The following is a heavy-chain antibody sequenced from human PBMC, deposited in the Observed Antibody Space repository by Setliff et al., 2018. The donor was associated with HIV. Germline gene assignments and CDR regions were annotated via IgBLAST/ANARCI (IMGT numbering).Heavy chain of an antibody. CDR3: MTRELGSAG. J-gene: IGHJ4*02. D-gene: IGHD6-13*01. Sequence: PGESLKISCAASGFTFSSYGMHWVRQAPGKGLEWVSYISGPGRSIFYSDSVKGRFTISRDNAKKFLYLQMNSLRAEDTAVYYCMTRELGSAGWGQGTLVTVSS. CDR2: ISGPGRSI. V-gene: IGHV3-48*01. CDR1: GFTFSSYG.